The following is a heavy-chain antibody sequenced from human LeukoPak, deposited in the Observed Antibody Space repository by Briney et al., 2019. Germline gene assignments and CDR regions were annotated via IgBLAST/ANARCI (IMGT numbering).Heavy chain of an antibody. D-gene: IGHD6-19*01. CDR3: ANWSPVAGPPPFDY. Sequence: GGSLRLSCAASGFTFSSYAMSWVRQAPGKGLEWVSAISGSGGSKDYADSVKGRFTFSIDNSKNTLYLQMNSLRAEDTAVYYCANWSPVAGPPPFDYWGQGTLVTVSS. CDR2: ISGSGGSK. V-gene: IGHV3-23*01. J-gene: IGHJ4*02. CDR1: GFTFSSYA.